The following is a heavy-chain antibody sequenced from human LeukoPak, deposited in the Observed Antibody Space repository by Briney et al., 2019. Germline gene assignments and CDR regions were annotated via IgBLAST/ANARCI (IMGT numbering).Heavy chain of an antibody. CDR3: ARLTFYGDHGDVYFDC. CDR1: GFTFSSYA. J-gene: IGHJ4*02. V-gene: IGHV3-23*01. D-gene: IGHD2/OR15-2a*01. CDR2: ISGSGGST. Sequence: GGSLRLSCAASGFTFSSYAMSWVRQAPGKGLEWVSAISGSGGSTYYADSVKGRFTISRDNSKNTLYLQMNSLRAEDTAVYYCARLTFYGDHGDVYFDCWGQGTLVTVSS.